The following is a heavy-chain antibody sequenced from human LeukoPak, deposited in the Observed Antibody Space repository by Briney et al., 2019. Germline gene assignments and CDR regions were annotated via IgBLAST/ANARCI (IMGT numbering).Heavy chain of an antibody. V-gene: IGHV3-30-3*01. CDR1: GFTSSSYA. J-gene: IGHJ4*02. Sequence: GGSLRLSCAASGFTSSSYAMHWVRQAPGKGLEWVAVISYDGSNKYYADSVKGRFTISRDNSKNTLYLQMNSLRAEDTAVYFCARGDSSGYNVEDYYFDYWGQGTLVTVSS. CDR2: ISYDGSNK. CDR3: ARGDSSGYNVEDYYFDY. D-gene: IGHD3-22*01.